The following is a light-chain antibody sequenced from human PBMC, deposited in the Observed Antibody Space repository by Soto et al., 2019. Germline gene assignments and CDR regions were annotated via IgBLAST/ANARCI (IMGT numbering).Light chain of an antibody. Sequence: EIVLTQSPGTLSLSPGERATLSCRASQSVSSSYLAWYQQKPCQAPRLLIYGASSRATGIPDRFSGSGSGTDFTLTIRRLEPEDFAVYYCQQYGSSPLTFGGGTKVEIK. V-gene: IGKV3-20*01. CDR2: GAS. CDR1: QSVSSSY. J-gene: IGKJ4*01. CDR3: QQYGSSPLT.